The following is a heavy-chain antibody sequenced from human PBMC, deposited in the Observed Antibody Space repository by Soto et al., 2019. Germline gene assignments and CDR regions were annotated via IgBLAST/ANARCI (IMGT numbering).Heavy chain of an antibody. V-gene: IGHV1-69*13. D-gene: IGHD3-9*01. CDR3: ARSTGYFDWLLSY. CDR1: GGTFSSYA. J-gene: IGHJ4*02. CDR2: IIPIFGTA. Sequence: ASVKVSCKASGGTFSSYAISWVRQAPGQGLEWMGGIIPIFGTANYAQKFQGRVTITADESTSTAYMELSSLRSEDTAVYYCARSTGYFDWLLSYWGQGTLVTVSS.